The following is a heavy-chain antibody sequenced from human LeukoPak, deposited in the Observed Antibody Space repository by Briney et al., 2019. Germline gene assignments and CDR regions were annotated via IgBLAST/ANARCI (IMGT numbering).Heavy chain of an antibody. J-gene: IGHJ2*01. CDR1: GGSISSSSYY. D-gene: IGHD2-15*01. Sequence: SETLSLTCTVSGGSISSSSYYWGWIRQPPGKGLEWIGSIYYSGSTYYNLSLKSRVTISVDTSKNQFSLKLSSVTAADTAVYYCSGGSAYWYFDLWGRGTLVTVSS. CDR3: SGGSAYWYFDL. CDR2: IYYSGST. V-gene: IGHV4-39*01.